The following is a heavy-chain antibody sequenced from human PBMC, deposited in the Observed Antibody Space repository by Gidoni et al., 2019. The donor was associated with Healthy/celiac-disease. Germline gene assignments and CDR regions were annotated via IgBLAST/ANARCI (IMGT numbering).Heavy chain of an antibody. Sequence: QVQLQESGPGLVKTSQTLSLTCTVSGGSISSGGYYWSCIRQPPGNGLEWIGYIYYSVSTYYNPSLKSRVTISVDTSKNQFSLKLSSVTAADTAVYYCARDRVVTANGMDVWGQGTTVTVSS. CDR3: ARDRVVTANGMDV. J-gene: IGHJ6*02. V-gene: IGHV4-31*03. D-gene: IGHD2-21*02. CDR1: GGSISSGGYY. CDR2: IYYSVST.